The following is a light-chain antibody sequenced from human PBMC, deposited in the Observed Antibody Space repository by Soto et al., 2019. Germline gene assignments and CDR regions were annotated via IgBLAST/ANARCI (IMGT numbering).Light chain of an antibody. J-gene: IGKJ1*01. CDR3: KQYNSWPET. CDR1: QTVSSY. V-gene: IGKV3-15*01. CDR2: GAS. Sequence: PQSRGTLSLSPVEIATVAVWASQTVSSYLAWYQQKPGQAPRLLIYGASTRATGIQARFSGSGSGTEFTLTIRSLQAEHFAVYSCKQYNSWPETLGQGTKVDIK.